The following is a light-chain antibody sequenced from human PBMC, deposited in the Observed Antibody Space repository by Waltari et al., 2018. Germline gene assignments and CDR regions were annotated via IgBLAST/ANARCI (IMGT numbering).Light chain of an antibody. Sequence: QSASISCRSSRSLVYSDGNTYLNWFHQRPGQSPRRLIYKVSDRDSGVPDRFSGSQSGTDFTLKISRVAAEDVGIYYCMQGTHWPYTFGRGTKLEIK. V-gene: IGKV2-30*01. CDR1: RSLVYSDGNTY. J-gene: IGKJ2*01. CDR2: KVS. CDR3: MQGTHWPYT.